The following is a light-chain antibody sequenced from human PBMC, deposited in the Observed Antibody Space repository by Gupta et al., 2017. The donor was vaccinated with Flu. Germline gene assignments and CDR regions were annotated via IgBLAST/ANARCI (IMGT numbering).Light chain of an antibody. V-gene: IGKV1-33*01. CDR1: QDISNY. CDR2: DAS. J-gene: IGKJ4*01. CDR3: QQYDNLPLV. Sequence: DIQMTQSPSSLSASVGDRVTITFQASQDISNYLNWYQQKPGKAPKLLIYDASNLETGVPARFSGSGSGTDFTFTISSLQPEDIATYYCQQYDNLPLVFGGGTKVEIK.